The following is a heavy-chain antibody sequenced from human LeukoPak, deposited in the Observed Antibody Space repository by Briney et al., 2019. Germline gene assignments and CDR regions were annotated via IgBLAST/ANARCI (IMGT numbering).Heavy chain of an antibody. J-gene: IGHJ4*02. D-gene: IGHD3-10*01. CDR3: AVHWWFGESFSMAFDY. CDR2: INTKTGNP. CDR1: GYTFTSYS. Sequence: ASVKVSCKPSGYTFTSYSMNWVRQAPRQGLEWMGWINTKTGNPTYAQGFTGRFVFSLDTSVSTAYLQISSLKDEDTAVYYCAVHWWFGESFSMAFDYWGQGTLVTVSS. V-gene: IGHV7-4-1*02.